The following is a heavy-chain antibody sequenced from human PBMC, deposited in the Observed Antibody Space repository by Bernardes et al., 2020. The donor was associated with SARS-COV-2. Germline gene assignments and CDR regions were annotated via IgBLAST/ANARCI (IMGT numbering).Heavy chain of an antibody. J-gene: IGHJ4*02. CDR3: ARVGGYCSGGSCYSSRRYYFDY. D-gene: IGHD2-15*01. CDR1: GGSFSGYY. CDR2: INHSGST. V-gene: IGHV4-34*01. Sequence: SETLSLTCAVYGGSFSGYYWSWIRQPPGKGLEWIGEINHSGSTNYNPSLKSRVTISVDTSKNQFSLKLSSVTAADTAVYYCARVGGYCSGGSCYSSRRYYFDYWGQGTLVTVSS.